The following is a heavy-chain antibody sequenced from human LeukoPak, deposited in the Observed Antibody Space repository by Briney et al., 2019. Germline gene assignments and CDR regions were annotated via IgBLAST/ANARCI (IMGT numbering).Heavy chain of an antibody. V-gene: IGHV4-59*01. CDR2: IYYSGST. J-gene: IGHJ6*02. D-gene: IGHD2-21*01. CDR1: GGSISSYY. Sequence: SETLSLTCTVSGGSISSYYWSWIRQPPGKGLEWIGYIYYSGSTNYNPSLKSRVTISVDTSKNQFSLKLSSVTAADTAVYYCARGDVIAKYYYNGMGVWGQGTTVTVS. CDR3: ARGDVIAKYYYNGMGV.